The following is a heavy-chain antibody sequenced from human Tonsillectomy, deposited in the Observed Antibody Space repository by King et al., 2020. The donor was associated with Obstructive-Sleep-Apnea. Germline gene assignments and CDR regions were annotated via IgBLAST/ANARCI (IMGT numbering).Heavy chain of an antibody. CDR2: IYYSGST. CDR3: ARVPYITGWSGWFDP. V-gene: IGHV4-39*07. Sequence: QLQLQESGPGLVKPSETLSLTCTVSGGSISSSSYYWGWIRQPPGKGLEWIGSIYYSGSTNYNPSLKSRVTISIDTSKNPFSLKLSSVTAADTAVYYCARVPYITGWSGWFDPWGQGTLVTVSS. D-gene: IGHD6-19*01. J-gene: IGHJ5*02. CDR1: GGSISSSSYY.